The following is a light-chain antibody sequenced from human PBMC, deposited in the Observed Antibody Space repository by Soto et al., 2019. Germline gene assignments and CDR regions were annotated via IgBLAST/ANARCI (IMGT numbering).Light chain of an antibody. CDR2: LGS. J-gene: IGKJ1*01. CDR3: MQANT. Sequence: DIVMTQSPLSLPVTPGEPASISCRSSQSLLHSNGYNYLDWYLQKPGQSPQLLIYLGSNRASGVPDRFSGSGSGTDFTLKISRVEAEDVGVYYCMQANTFGQGTKVEIK. V-gene: IGKV2-28*01. CDR1: QSLLHSNGYNY.